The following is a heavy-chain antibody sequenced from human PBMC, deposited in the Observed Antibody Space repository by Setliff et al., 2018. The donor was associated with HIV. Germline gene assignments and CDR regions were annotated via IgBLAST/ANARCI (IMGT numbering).Heavy chain of an antibody. CDR3: ARVFVLPDIVVVLDAFDI. Sequence: RASVKVSCKASGGTFSSYAISWVRQAPGQGLEWVGWISSYTGKTKYAQNDQGRVTLTTDTSTSTAYMELRSLRSDDTAEYYCARVFVLPDIVVVLDAFDIWGQGTMVTVSS. CDR1: GGTFSSYA. J-gene: IGHJ3*02. D-gene: IGHD2-21*01. CDR2: ISSYTGKT. V-gene: IGHV1-18*01.